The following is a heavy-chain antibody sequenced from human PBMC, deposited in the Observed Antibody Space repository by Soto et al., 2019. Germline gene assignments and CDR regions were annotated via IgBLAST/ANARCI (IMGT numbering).Heavy chain of an antibody. V-gene: IGHV3-48*02. CDR2: ISHKSSAI. Sequence: EVQLVESGGGLVQPGGSLRLSCAASGFTFSNYAMNWVRQAPGEGLEWVSYISHKSSAIYHADSVKGRFTISRDNAKNALYLQMNSLRDEDTAVYYCARDPYSSTTVTIVDYWGQGTLVTVSS. CDR1: GFTFSNYA. D-gene: IGHD4-17*01. J-gene: IGHJ4*02. CDR3: ARDPYSSTTVTIVDY.